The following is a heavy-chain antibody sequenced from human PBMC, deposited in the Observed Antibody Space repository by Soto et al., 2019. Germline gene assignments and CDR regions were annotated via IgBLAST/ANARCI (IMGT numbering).Heavy chain of an antibody. Sequence: SETLSLTCTVSGGSISSSSYYWGWIRQPPGKGLEWIGGIYYSGSTYYNPSLKSRVTISVDTSKNQFSLKLSSVTAADTAVYYCARRKGYDSSGYDAFDIWGQGTMVTVSS. CDR1: GGSISSSSYY. V-gene: IGHV4-39*01. CDR3: ARRKGYDSSGYDAFDI. J-gene: IGHJ3*02. CDR2: IYYSGST. D-gene: IGHD3-22*01.